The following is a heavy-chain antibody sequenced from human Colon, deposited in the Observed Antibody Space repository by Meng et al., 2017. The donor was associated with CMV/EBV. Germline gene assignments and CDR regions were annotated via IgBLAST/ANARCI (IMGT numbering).Heavy chain of an antibody. Sequence: GESLKISCAASGFTFSSYSMNWVRQAPGKGLEWVSSISSSSRYIYYADSVKGRFTISRDNAKNSLYLQMNSLRAEDTAVYYCARKSIAVFYGMDVWGQGTTVTVSS. J-gene: IGHJ6*02. CDR2: ISSSSRYI. CDR3: ARKSIAVFYGMDV. CDR1: GFTFSSYS. V-gene: IGHV3-21*01. D-gene: IGHD6-6*01.